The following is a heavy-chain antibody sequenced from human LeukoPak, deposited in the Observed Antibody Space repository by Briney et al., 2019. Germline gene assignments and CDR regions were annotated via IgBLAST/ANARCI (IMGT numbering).Heavy chain of an antibody. J-gene: IGHJ4*02. V-gene: IGHV7-4-1*02. CDR1: GYTFTSYA. D-gene: IGHD4-17*01. CDR2: INTNTGNP. Sequence: ASVQVSCKASGYTFTSYAMNWVRQAPGQGLEWMGWINTNTGNPTYAQGFTGRFVFSLDTSVSTAYLQISSLKAEDTAVYYCARYRKTTVTTLPFDYWGQGTLVTVSS. CDR3: ARYRKTTVTTLPFDY.